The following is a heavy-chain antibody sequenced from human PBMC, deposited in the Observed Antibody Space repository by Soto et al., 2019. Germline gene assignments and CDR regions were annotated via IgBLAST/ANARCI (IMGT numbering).Heavy chain of an antibody. Sequence: VKVSCKASGYTFTGYYMHWVRQAPGQGLEWMGWINPNSGGTNYAQKFQGRVTMTRDTSISTAYMELSRLRSDDTAVYHCARTVDTAMVSENWGQGTLVTVSS. J-gene: IGHJ4*02. CDR2: INPNSGGT. CDR1: GYTFTGYY. V-gene: IGHV1-2*02. CDR3: ARTVDTAMVSEN. D-gene: IGHD5-18*01.